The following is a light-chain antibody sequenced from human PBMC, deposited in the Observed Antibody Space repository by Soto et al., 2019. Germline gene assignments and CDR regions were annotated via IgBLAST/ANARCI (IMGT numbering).Light chain of an antibody. V-gene: IGKV1-6*02. CDR3: QQRSNWSYT. Sequence: AIQMTQSPSSLSASVGDRVTMTCRASQGIRKDLAWYQQKPGKAPKLLIYATSSLQSGVPSRFSGSGSGTDFTLTISSVEPEDFAVYYCQQRSNWSYTLGQGTKLEIK. J-gene: IGKJ2*01. CDR1: QGIRKD. CDR2: ATS.